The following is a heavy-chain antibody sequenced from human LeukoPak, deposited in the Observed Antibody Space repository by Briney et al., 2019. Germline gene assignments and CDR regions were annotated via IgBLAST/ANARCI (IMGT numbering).Heavy chain of an antibody. D-gene: IGHD3-10*01. CDR2: VYAGDSDS. J-gene: IGHJ4*02. CDR1: GYSFTDYW. CDR3: ARHSPGWMVRPYCFDS. V-gene: IGHV5-51*01. Sequence: GESLKISCKGSGYSFTDYWIAWVRQMPGKGLEWMGLVYAGDSDSTHSPSFPGQVTISADKANSTAYLQWNSLKASDTAIYYCARHSPGWMVRPYCFDSWGQGTLVTVSS.